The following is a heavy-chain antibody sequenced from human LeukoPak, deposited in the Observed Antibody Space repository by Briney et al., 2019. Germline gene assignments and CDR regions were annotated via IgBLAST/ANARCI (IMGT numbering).Heavy chain of an antibody. J-gene: IGHJ4*02. V-gene: IGHV3-30*18. Sequence: GGSLRLSCAASGFTFSSYGMHWVRQAPGKGLEWVAVISYDGSNKYYADSVKGRFTISRDNSKNTLYLQMNSLRAEDTAVYYCAKDHQYAWGQGTLVTVSS. CDR2: ISYDGSNK. CDR1: GFTFSSYG. CDR3: AKDHQYA. D-gene: IGHD2-2*01.